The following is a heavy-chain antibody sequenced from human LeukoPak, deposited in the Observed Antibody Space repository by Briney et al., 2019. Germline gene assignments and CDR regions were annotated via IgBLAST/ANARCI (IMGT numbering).Heavy chain of an antibody. D-gene: IGHD2-2*01. Sequence: ASVKVSCKTSGYTFSNFGINWVRQAPGQGLEWMGWISGNNDNPNYGQKFQGRLTVTTDTSTSTAYMELRNLRFDDTAVYYCARDGTSTDDCWGQGTLVTVSS. CDR1: GYTFSNFG. CDR2: ISGNNDNP. CDR3: ARDGTSTDDC. V-gene: IGHV1-18*01. J-gene: IGHJ4*02.